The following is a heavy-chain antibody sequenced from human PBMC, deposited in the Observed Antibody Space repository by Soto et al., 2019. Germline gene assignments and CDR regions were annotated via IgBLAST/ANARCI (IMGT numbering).Heavy chain of an antibody. CDR3: AITRIAAAGYYYYGMDV. Sequence: SVKVSCKASGCTFSSYAISWVRQAPGQVLEWMGGIIPIFGTANYAQKFQGRVTITADKSTSTAYMELSSLRSEDTAVYYCAITRIAAAGYYYYGMDVWGQGTTVTVSS. CDR1: GCTFSSYA. V-gene: IGHV1-69*06. J-gene: IGHJ6*02. CDR2: IIPIFGTA. D-gene: IGHD6-13*01.